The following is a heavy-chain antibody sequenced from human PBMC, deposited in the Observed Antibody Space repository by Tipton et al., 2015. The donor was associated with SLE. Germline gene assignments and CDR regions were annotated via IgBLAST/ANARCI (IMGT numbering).Heavy chain of an antibody. J-gene: IGHJ5*02. D-gene: IGHD2-15*01. CDR2: VFYNGRT. CDR1: GASISSTTYY. V-gene: IGHV4-39*01. CDR3: ARHDCGDNICYFNWFDP. Sequence: TLSLTCIVSGASISSTTYYWGWIRQPPGMGLEWIGSVFYNGRTYYNPSLKSRISISVDTSKNQFSLKLYSVAAADTAVYYCARHDCGDNICYFNWFDPWGQGTLVTVSS.